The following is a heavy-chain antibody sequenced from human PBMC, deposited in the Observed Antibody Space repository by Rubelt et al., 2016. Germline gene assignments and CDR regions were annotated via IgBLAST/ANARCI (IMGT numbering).Heavy chain of an antibody. D-gene: IGHD3-22*01. J-gene: IGHJ4*02. CDR2: ISAYNGNT. CDR1: GYTFTSYG. CDR3: ASDADYYDSSGYYPY. V-gene: IGHV1-18*01. Sequence: QVQLVQSGAEVKKPGASVKVSCKASGYTFTSYGISWVRQAPGQGLEWMGWISAYNGNTNYAQKLQGGVTMTTDTSTSSAYMGLRSLRSDDTAVYYCASDADYYDSSGYYPYWGQGTLVTVSS.